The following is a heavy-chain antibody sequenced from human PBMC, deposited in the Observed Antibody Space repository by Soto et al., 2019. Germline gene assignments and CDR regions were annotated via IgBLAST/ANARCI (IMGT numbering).Heavy chain of an antibody. CDR2: ISAYNRNT. CDR3: ARDFRAGIYYGSGSSIDY. V-gene: IGHV1-18*01. CDR1: GYTFISYG. Sequence: QVQLVQSGAEVKKPGASVKVSCKASGYTFISYGISWVRQAPGQGLEWMGWISAYNRNTNYAQKLQGRVTMTTDTSTSTAYMELRSLRSDDTAVYYCARDFRAGIYYGSGSSIDYWGQGTLVTVSS. J-gene: IGHJ4*02. D-gene: IGHD3-10*01.